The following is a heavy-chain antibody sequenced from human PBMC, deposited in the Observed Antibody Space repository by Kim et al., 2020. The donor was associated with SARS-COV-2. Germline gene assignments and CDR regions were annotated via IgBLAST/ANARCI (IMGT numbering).Heavy chain of an antibody. D-gene: IGHD3-10*02. J-gene: IGHJ3*02. V-gene: IGHV4-34*01. CDR3: ARVLYVYDAFDI. Sequence: NYNPSLKSRVTISVDTSKNQFSLKLSSVTAADTAVYYCARVLYVYDAFDIWGQGTMVTVSS.